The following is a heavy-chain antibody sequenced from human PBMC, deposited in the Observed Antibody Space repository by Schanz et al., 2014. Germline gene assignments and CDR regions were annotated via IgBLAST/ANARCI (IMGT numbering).Heavy chain of an antibody. J-gene: IGHJ5*01. V-gene: IGHV3-23*01. D-gene: IGHD2-15*01. CDR1: GFTFSNHA. Sequence: EVPLLESGGGLVQPGGSLRLSCAASGFTFSNHALSWVRQAPRKGLEWVSGIGGSGDSTHYADSVKGRFIISRDNSKNTLYLEMNRLRVDDTAVYYCSKDKQGSRSDDSWGQGTLVTVSS. CDR3: SKDKQGSRSDDS. CDR2: IGGSGDST.